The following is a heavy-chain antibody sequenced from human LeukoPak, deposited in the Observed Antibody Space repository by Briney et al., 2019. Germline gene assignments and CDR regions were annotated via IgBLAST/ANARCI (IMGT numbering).Heavy chain of an antibody. CDR1: GYSISSGYY. D-gene: IGHD3-10*01. CDR2: IYHSGST. V-gene: IGHV4-38-2*02. CDR3: ARESEYYYGSGSSLNRWFDP. J-gene: IGHJ5*02. Sequence: SETLSLTCTVSGYSISSGYYWGWIRQPPGKGLEWIGSIYHSGSTYYNPSLKSRVTISVDTSKNQFSLKLSSVAAADTAVYYCARESEYYYGSGSSLNRWFDPWGQGTLVTVSS.